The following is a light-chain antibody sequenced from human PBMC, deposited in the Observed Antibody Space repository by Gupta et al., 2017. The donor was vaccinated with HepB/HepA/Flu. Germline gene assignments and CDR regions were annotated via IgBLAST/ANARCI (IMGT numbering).Light chain of an antibody. CDR1: QSISSY. Sequence: DIQMTQSPSSLSAYVGDRVTITCRASQSISSYLNWYQQKPGKAPKLLIYAASSLQSGVPSRFSGSGSGTDFTLTISSLQPEDFATYYCQQSYSTLTFGGGTKVEIK. CDR3: QQSYSTLT. CDR2: AAS. J-gene: IGKJ4*01. V-gene: IGKV1-39*01.